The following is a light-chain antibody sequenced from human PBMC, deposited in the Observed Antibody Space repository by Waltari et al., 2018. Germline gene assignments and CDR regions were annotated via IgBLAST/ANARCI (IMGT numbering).Light chain of an antibody. V-gene: IGLV1-47*01. CDR2: RNN. CDR1: NSNIGRNS. Sequence: QSVLTQPPSASGTPGQRVTISCSGSNSNIGRNSVYWYQQFPGTAPKLLVYRNNERPSGVPDRISGSKSGTSASLAISGLRSEDEADYYCATWDGSLTAWVFGGGTKVTVL. CDR3: ATWDGSLTAWV. J-gene: IGLJ3*02.